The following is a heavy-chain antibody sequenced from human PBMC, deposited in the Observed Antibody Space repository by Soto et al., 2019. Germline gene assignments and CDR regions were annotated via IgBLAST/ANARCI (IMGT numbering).Heavy chain of an antibody. D-gene: IGHD4-17*01. J-gene: IGHJ4*02. CDR3: AREPNDVGMTTVTTGY. V-gene: IGHV3-48*02. CDR1: GFTFSSYS. CDR2: ISSSSSTI. Sequence: EVQLVESGGGLVQPGGSLRLSCAASGFTFSSYSMNWVRQAPGKGLEWVSYISSSSSTIYYADSVKGRFTISRDNAKNSLYLQMNSLRDEDTAVYYCAREPNDVGMTTVTTGYWGQGTLVTVSS.